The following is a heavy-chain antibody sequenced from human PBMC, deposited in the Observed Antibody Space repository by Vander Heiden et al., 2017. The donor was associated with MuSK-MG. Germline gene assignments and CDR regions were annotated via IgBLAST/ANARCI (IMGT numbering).Heavy chain of an antibody. Sequence: QVLLQQSGPGLVEPSETLSLTCPVFGRSISSYYWSWIRQPPGKGLEWIGYIYYSGRTNYNPSLESRLTLSVDTSQNQFSLKLSSVTAADTAVYYCARRGYSTSFGMDVWCQGTTVIVSS. CDR2: IYYSGRT. J-gene: IGHJ6*02. V-gene: IGHV4-59*08. D-gene: IGHD2-2*01. CDR1: GRSISSYY. CDR3: ARRGYSTSFGMDV.